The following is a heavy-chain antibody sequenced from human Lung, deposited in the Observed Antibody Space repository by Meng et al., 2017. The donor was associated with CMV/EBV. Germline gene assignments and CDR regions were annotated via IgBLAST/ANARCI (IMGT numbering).Heavy chain of an antibody. D-gene: IGHD3-3*01. J-gene: IGHJ6*02. V-gene: IGHV1-46*01. CDR1: GYTFTSYY. CDR2: INPSGGST. CDR3: ARDFIPVFGVAPTYYYYGMDV. Sequence: ASVXVSXKASGYTFTSYYMHWVRQAPGQGLEWMGIINPSGGSTSYAQKFQGRVTMTRDTSTSTVYMELSSLRSEDTAVYYCARDFIPVFGVAPTYYYYGMDVWXQGTTVTVPS.